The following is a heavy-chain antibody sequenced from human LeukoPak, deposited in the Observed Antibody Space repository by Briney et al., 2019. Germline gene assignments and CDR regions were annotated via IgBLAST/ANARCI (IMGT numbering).Heavy chain of an antibody. D-gene: IGHD5-24*01. CDR2: IIPIFGTA. J-gene: IGHJ2*01. CDR1: GGTFSSYA. V-gene: IGHV1-69*13. CDR3: ARDLLEMATRSYWYFDL. Sequence: ASVKVSCKASGGTFSSYAISWVRQAPGQGLEWVGGIIPIFGTANYAQKFQGRVTITADESTSTAYMELSSLRSEDTAVYYCARDLLEMATRSYWYFDLWGRGTLVTVSS.